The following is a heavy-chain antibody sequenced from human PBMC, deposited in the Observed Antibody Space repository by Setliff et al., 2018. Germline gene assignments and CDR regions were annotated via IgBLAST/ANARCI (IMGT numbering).Heavy chain of an antibody. Sequence: GESLKISCKGSGYSFSNFWIGWVRQMPGKGLEWMGLIYAGDSDTRYNPSFQGRVAMSADKSINTAYLQWSSLKASDTAIYYCARQKSTGSGNNWFDPWGQGTLVTVSS. CDR3: ARQKSTGSGNNWFDP. D-gene: IGHD3-10*01. CDR2: IYAGDSDT. V-gene: IGHV5-51*01. CDR1: GYSFSNFW. J-gene: IGHJ5*02.